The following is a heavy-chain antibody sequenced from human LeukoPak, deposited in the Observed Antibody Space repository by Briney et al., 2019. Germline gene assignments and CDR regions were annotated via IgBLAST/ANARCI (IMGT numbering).Heavy chain of an antibody. V-gene: IGHV1-2*02. CDR1: GFTFTGYY. CDR3: ARGGQDIVVVPAAQGPYYYYYYMDV. D-gene: IGHD2-2*01. Sequence: ASVKVSCKTSGFTFTGYYIHWVRQAPGQGLEWMGWINPTSGGTNYAQKFQGRVTTTRDTSISTAYMELSRLRSDDTAVYYCARGGQDIVVVPAAQGPYYYYYYMDVWGKGTTVTVSS. CDR2: INPTSGGT. J-gene: IGHJ6*03.